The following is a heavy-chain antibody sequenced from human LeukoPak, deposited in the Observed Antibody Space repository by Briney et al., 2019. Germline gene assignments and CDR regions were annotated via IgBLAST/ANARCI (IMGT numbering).Heavy chain of an antibody. D-gene: IGHD3-10*01. CDR1: GYTFTSYG. V-gene: IGHV1-18*01. J-gene: IGHJ5*02. Sequence: ASVKVSCKASGYTFTSYGISWVRQAPGQGLEWMGWISAYNGNTNYAQKLQGRVTMTTDTSTSTAYMELRSLRSDDTAVYYCARDTGALLWFGYWFDPWGQGTLVTVSS. CDR3: ARDTGALLWFGYWFDP. CDR2: ISAYNGNT.